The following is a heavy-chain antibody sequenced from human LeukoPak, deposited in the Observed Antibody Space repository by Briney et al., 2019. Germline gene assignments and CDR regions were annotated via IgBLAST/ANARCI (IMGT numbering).Heavy chain of an antibody. CDR1: GGSISSYY. Sequence: SETLSLTCTVSGGSISSYYWSWIRQPAGKGLEWIGRIYTSGSTNYNPSLKSRVTMSVDTSKNQFSLKLSSVTAADTAVYYCARSRVETDIVVVPAARPRLYYYYYMDVWGKGTTVTVSS. CDR3: ARSRVETDIVVVPAARPRLYYYYYMDV. CDR2: IYTSGST. D-gene: IGHD2-2*02. J-gene: IGHJ6*03. V-gene: IGHV4-4*07.